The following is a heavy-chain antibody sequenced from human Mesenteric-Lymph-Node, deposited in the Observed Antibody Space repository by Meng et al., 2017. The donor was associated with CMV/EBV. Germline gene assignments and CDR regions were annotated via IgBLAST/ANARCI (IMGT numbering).Heavy chain of an antibody. D-gene: IGHD6-13*01. CDR1: GFTFSSYG. Sequence: GGSLRLSCAASGFTFSSYGMHWVRQAPGKGLEWVAFIRYDGSNKYYADSVKGRFTISRDNSKNTLYLQMNSLRAEDTAVYYCAKDSPPRIAAAGTPWFDPWGQGTLVTVSS. J-gene: IGHJ5*02. CDR2: IRYDGSNK. V-gene: IGHV3-30*02. CDR3: AKDSPPRIAAAGTPWFDP.